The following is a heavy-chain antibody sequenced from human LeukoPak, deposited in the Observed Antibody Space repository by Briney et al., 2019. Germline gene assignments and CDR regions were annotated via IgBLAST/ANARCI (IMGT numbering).Heavy chain of an antibody. CDR2: IYYSGST. CDR3: ARGVRVQGWFDP. CDR1: GGSISNYY. J-gene: IGHJ5*02. Sequence: PSETLSLTCTVSGGSISNYYWSWIRQPPGKGLEWIGYIYYSGSTNYNPSLKSRVTISVDTSKNQFSLKLSSVTAADTAVYYCARGVRVQGWFDPWGQGTLVTVSS. D-gene: IGHD2-8*01. V-gene: IGHV4-59*01.